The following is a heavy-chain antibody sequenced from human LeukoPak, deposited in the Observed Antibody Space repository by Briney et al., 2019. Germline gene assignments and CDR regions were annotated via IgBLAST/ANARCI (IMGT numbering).Heavy chain of an antibody. D-gene: IGHD2-15*01. CDR1: GGTFSGYA. CDR2: IIPIFGTA. CDR3: ARGIVVVVAATPALGMDV. V-gene: IGHV1-69*13. Sequence: ASVKVSCKASGGTFSGYAISWVRQAPGQGLEWMGGIIPIFGTANYAQKFQGRVTITADESTSTAYMELSSLRSEDTAVYYCARGIVVVVAATPALGMDVWGQGTTVTVSS. J-gene: IGHJ6*02.